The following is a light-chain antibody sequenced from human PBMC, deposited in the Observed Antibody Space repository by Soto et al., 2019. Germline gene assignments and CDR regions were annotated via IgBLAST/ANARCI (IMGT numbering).Light chain of an antibody. V-gene: IGLV1-44*01. CDR3: AAGDDSLNGLV. Sequence: QSVLTQPPSVSGTPGQRVSISCSGSRSNIGINAVDWYHQLPGTAPKVLIYANNQRPSGVPDRFSGSKSGTSASLAINGLQSDDEAHYYCAAGDDSLNGLVFGGGTKRTVL. CDR1: RSNIGINA. CDR2: ANN. J-gene: IGLJ2*01.